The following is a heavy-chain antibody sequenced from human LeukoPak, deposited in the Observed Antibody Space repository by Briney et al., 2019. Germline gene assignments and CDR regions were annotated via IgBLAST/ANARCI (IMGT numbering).Heavy chain of an antibody. Sequence: GGSLRLSCAASGFTFSSYAMSLVRQAPGKGLEWVSAMSGSGGSTYYADSVKGRFTISRDNSKNTLYLQMNSLRAEDTAVYYCAKQSTAHYYDTSGEDSWGPRTLVTASS. D-gene: IGHD3-22*01. CDR1: GFTFSSYA. J-gene: IGHJ5*01. CDR2: MSGSGGST. CDR3: AKQSTAHYYDTSGEDS. V-gene: IGHV3-23*01.